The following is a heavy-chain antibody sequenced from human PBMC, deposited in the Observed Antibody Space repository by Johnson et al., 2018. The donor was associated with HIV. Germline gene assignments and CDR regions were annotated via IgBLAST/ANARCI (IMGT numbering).Heavy chain of an antibody. Sequence: VQLMESGGGVVQPGRSLRLSCVASGFTFSSHGMHWVRQAPGKGLEWVAVIWFDGSNKYYADSVKGRFTISRDTAKKSLYLQMNSLRVEDTALYYCAREGGGSNEDDAFDMWGRGTMVIVST. J-gene: IGHJ3*02. CDR1: GFTFSSHG. CDR2: IWFDGSNK. CDR3: AREGGGSNEDDAFDM. V-gene: IGHV3-33*01. D-gene: IGHD1-26*01.